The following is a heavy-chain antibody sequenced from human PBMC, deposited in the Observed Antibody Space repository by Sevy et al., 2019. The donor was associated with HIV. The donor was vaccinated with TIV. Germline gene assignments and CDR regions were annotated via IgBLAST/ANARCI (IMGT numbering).Heavy chain of an antibody. CDR2: IYLGDSNT. CDR3: ARLNYGGNAEVAFDL. D-gene: IGHD2-15*01. V-gene: IGHV5-51*01. Sequence: GESLKISCKGSGYSSTNYWIGWVRQMRGKGLEWMGIIYLGDSNTRYSPSFQGQINMTVDKSISTAFLQWSRLKASETALYYGARLNYGGNAEVAFDLWGQGTMVTVSS. CDR1: GYSSTNYW. J-gene: IGHJ3*01.